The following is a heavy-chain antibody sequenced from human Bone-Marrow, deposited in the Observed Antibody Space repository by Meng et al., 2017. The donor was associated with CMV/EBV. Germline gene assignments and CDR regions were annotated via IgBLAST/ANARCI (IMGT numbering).Heavy chain of an antibody. CDR3: ARGGYCTSAICYKLNAFDI. V-gene: IGHV3-30*02. Sequence: GESLKISCAASRLTFNNYVMHWVRQAPGKGLEWVAFIQYDGSKKYYADSVKGRFTISRDNSKNTLYLQMNSLRAEDTAVYYCARGGYCTSAICYKLNAFDIWGQGTVVTVSS. J-gene: IGHJ3*02. D-gene: IGHD2-2*02. CDR2: IQYDGSKK. CDR1: RLTFNNYV.